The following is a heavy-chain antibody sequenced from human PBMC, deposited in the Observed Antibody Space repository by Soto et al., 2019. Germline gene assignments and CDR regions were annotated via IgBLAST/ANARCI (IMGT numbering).Heavy chain of an antibody. Sequence: EVQLLESGGGMVEPRGSLKLSCVASGFSFGTYVMNWVRQAPGKGLEWVSGVSGSGGRVYSADSVKGRFTISRDNSRNTLYLQMNSLIAEVTAIYYCAMTRLYDTGTNDYHRDALDIWGQGTQVTVSS. J-gene: IGHJ3*02. CDR2: VSGSGGRV. CDR1: GFSFGTYV. D-gene: IGHD3-22*01. CDR3: AMTRLYDTGTNDYHRDALDI. V-gene: IGHV3-23*01.